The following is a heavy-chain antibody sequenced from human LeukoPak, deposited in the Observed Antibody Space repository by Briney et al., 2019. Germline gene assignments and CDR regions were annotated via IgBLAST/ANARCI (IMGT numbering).Heavy chain of an antibody. D-gene: IGHD6-19*01. CDR1: GFTFSTYS. CDR3: AKGPSIAVDYYFDY. J-gene: IGHJ4*02. Sequence: GGSLRLSCAASGFTFSTYSMNWVRQAPGKGLEWVSSISSSGIYIYSADSVKGRFTISRDNAKNSLYLQMNSLRAEDTAVYYCAKGPSIAVDYYFDYWGQGTLVTVSS. CDR2: ISSSGIYI. V-gene: IGHV3-21*04.